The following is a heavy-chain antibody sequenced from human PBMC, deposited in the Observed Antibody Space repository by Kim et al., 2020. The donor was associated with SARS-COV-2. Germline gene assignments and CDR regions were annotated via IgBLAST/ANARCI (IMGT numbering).Heavy chain of an antibody. CDR3: AREFLRATPRSDAFEI. D-gene: IGHD1-26*01. Sequence: GGSLRLSCAASGFKFSDYAMHWVRQAPGKGLEWVAVIWYDGNTKYYGDSVEGRFTISRDNSNNILYLQMNRLRAEDTGVYYCAREFLRATPRSDAFEIWGQGTMVRVSS. V-gene: IGHV3-33*08. CDR1: GFKFSDYA. J-gene: IGHJ3*02. CDR2: IWYDGNTK.